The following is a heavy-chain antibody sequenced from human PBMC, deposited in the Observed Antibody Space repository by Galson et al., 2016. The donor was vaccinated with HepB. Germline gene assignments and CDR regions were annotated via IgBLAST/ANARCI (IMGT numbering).Heavy chain of an antibody. CDR1: IASVDSRTYY. V-gene: IGHV4-31*03. Sequence: TLSLTCTVSIASVDSRTYYWSWIRQRPGKGLEWIGYIYFDGTTLYSPSLESRVLISLDKSKNQFFLELTSVTAADTGIYYCARDYGGNPPAGLLDLWGHGTLVTVS. CDR3: ARDYGGNPPAGLLDL. CDR2: IYFDGTT. J-gene: IGHJ1*01. D-gene: IGHD4-23*01.